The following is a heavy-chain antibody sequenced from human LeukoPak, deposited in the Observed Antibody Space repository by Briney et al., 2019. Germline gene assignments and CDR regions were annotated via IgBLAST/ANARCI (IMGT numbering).Heavy chain of an antibody. CDR3: AKDKYSPVRSMSEAAYYFDF. CDR2: INPDGRST. J-gene: IGHJ4*02. Sequence: GGSLRLSCAASGFIFSRFWMHWVRQAPGKGLVCVSRINPDGRSTAYADSVKGRFTSSRDNAKNTLYLQMNSLRAEDTAVYLCAKDKYSPVRSMSEAAYYFDFWGPGTLVTVSS. D-gene: IGHD6-13*01. CDR1: GFIFSRFW. V-gene: IGHV3-74*01.